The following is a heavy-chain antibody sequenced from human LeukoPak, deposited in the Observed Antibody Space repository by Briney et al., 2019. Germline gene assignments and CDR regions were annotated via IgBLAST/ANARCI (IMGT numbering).Heavy chain of an antibody. CDR2: INHDGKEK. Sequence: PGGSLRLSCAGSGFIFKKSWMTWVRQAPGKGLEWVANINHDGKEKYYADSVRGRFTISRDNARNSIFLQMNSLRGDDTAVYYCAREGGYDSAEVGYWGHGTLVIVSS. J-gene: IGHJ4*01. D-gene: IGHD3-16*01. V-gene: IGHV3-7*01. CDR3: AREGGYDSAEVGY. CDR1: GFIFKKSW.